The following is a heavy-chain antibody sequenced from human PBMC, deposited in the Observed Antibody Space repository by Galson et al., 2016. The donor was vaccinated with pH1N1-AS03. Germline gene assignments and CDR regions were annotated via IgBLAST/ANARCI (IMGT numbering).Heavy chain of an antibody. CDR3: ARDANYDFWSGHDAFDI. J-gene: IGHJ3*02. D-gene: IGHD3-3*01. V-gene: IGHV1-69*06. CDR2: IIAMFGTA. CDR1: GGTFSSYA. Sequence: SVKVSCKASGGTFSSYAISWVRQAPGQGPGWMGGIIAMFGTANYAQEVQGRVTITADKSTSTAYMELSSLRSEDTAVYYCARDANYDFWSGHDAFDIWGQGTMVTVSS.